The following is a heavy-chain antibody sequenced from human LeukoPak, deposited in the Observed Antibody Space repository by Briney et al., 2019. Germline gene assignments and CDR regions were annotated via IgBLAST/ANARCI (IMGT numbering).Heavy chain of an antibody. V-gene: IGHV3-23*01. CDR2: ISGSGGST. Sequence: GGSLRLSCAASGLTFSNYAMSWVRQAPGKGLEWVSSISGSGGSTYYADSVKGQFTISRDNSKNTLYLQMNSLRAEDTAVYYCAKEEWLLAVYFDYWGQGTLVTVSS. D-gene: IGHD3-3*01. CDR3: AKEEWLLAVYFDY. CDR1: GLTFSNYA. J-gene: IGHJ4*02.